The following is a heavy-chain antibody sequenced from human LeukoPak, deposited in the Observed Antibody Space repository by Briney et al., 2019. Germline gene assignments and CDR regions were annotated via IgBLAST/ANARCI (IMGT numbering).Heavy chain of an antibody. CDR1: GFPFSSYE. J-gene: IGHJ4*02. CDR3: ARVNAAAGTFDY. V-gene: IGHV3-48*03. Sequence: GGSLRLSCAASGFPFSSYEMNWVRQAPGKGLEWVSYISSSGSTIYYADSVKGRFTISRDNAKNSLYLQMNSLRAEDTAVYYCARVNAAAGTFDYWGQGTLVTVSS. CDR2: ISSSGSTI. D-gene: IGHD6-13*01.